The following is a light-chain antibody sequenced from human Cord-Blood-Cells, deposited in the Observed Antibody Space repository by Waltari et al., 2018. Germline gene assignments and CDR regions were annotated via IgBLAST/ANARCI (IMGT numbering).Light chain of an antibody. CDR2: EAS. CDR3: SSYAGSNNFVV. CDR1: SSDVGGYNY. V-gene: IGLV2-8*01. Sequence: QSALTHPPSASGSPGQSVTLSCTGTSSDVGGYNYVSCYQQHPGKAPKPMIYEASKRPSGVPDRFSGSKSGNTASLTVSGLQAEDEADYYCSSYAGSNNFVVFGGGTKLTVL. J-gene: IGLJ2*01.